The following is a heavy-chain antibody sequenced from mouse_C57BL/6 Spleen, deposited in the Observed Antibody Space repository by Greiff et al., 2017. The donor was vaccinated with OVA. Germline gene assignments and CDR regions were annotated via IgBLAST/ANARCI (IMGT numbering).Heavy chain of an antibody. V-gene: IGHV1-55*01. CDR1: GYTFTSSW. CDR3: ARFAVYYYGSSWAFDY. J-gene: IGHJ2*01. D-gene: IGHD1-1*01. Sequence: VQLQQPGAELVKPGASVKMSCKASGYTFTSSWITWVKQRPGQGLEWIGDIYPGSGSTNYNEKFKSKATLTVDTSSSTAYMQLSSLTSEDSAVYYCARFAVYYYGSSWAFDYWGQGTTLTVSS. CDR2: IYPGSGST.